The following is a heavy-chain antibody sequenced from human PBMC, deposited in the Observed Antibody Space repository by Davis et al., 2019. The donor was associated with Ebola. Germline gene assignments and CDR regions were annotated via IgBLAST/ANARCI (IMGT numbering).Heavy chain of an antibody. Sequence: GESLKISCAASGFTVSNNYMSWVRQAPGKGLEWVSVIYSGGSTYYADSVQGRFTISRDNSKNTLYLQMNSLRAEDTAVYYCATPSSGWYYFDYWGQGTLVTVSS. CDR1: GFTVSNNY. J-gene: IGHJ4*02. D-gene: IGHD6-19*01. CDR2: IYSGGST. V-gene: IGHV3-53*01. CDR3: ATPSSGWYYFDY.